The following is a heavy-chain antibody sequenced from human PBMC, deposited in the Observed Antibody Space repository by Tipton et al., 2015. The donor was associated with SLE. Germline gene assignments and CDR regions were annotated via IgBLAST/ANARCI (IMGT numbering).Heavy chain of an antibody. CDR1: GHSISNGDYY. V-gene: IGHV4-31*03. D-gene: IGHD2-21*01. CDR2: IYLSGLT. J-gene: IGHJ3*02. CDR3: ARPGEAYSWDAFDI. Sequence: TLSLTCTVSGHSISNGDYYWSWIRQLPGKGLEWIGYIYLSGLTSYNPSLNNRVSISVDTSNSQFSLKLSSVTAADTAVYYCARPGEAYSWDAFDIWGQGTMVTVSS.